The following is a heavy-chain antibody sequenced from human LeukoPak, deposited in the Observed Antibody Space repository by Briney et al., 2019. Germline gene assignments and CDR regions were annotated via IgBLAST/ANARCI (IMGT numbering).Heavy chain of an antibody. D-gene: IGHD3-10*01. CDR3: ARAPMVRGVIRMFDP. CDR1: GGSISSNY. Sequence: SETLSLTCTVSGGSISSNYWSWIRQPPGKGLEWIGYVRYGGSTNYNPSLKSRVTISVDTSKNQFSLKLSSVTAADTAVYYCARAPMVRGVIRMFDPWGQGTLVTVSS. J-gene: IGHJ5*02. CDR2: VRYGGST. V-gene: IGHV4-59*01.